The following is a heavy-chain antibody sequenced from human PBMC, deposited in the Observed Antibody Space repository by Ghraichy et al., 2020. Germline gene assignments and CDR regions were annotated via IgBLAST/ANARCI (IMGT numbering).Heavy chain of an antibody. J-gene: IGHJ5*02. CDR3: ARDKVTGPSVFDP. D-gene: IGHD2-21*02. CDR1: GFTFSTYW. V-gene: IGHV3-7*03. CDR2: MRPDGHEI. Sequence: GESLNISCAASGFTFSTYWMAWVRQLPGKGLEWVANMRPDGHEIYYVDSVKGRFTISRDNAQKFLYLQMNNLRAEDTAIYYCARDKVTGPSVFDPWGQGTPVTVSS.